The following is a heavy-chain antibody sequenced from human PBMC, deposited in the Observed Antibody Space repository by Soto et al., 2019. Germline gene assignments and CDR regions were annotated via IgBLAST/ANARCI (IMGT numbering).Heavy chain of an antibody. Sequence: SETLSLTCAVYGGSFSGYFWGWIRQPPGKGLEWIGEVNHGGSTNYNPSLKSRVTISVDPSKNQFSLKMHSVTAADTAVYYCARSMYSTSAQLYYGMDVWGQGTTVTVS. J-gene: IGHJ6*02. V-gene: IGHV4-34*01. CDR2: VNHGGST. D-gene: IGHD6-6*01. CDR3: ARSMYSTSAQLYYGMDV. CDR1: GGSFSGYF.